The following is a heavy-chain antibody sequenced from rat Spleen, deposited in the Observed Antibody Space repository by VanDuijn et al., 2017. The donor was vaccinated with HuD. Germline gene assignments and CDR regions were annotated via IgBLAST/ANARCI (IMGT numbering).Heavy chain of an antibody. Sequence: QVQLKESGPGLVQPSQTLSLTCTVSGFSLTSYNVHWVRQPTGKGLEWMGVIWTGGRTDYNSALKSRLSISRDTSKGQVFLKMNRLQTEDMATYYCAREGYGYSYGGYTSHWFAYWGQGTLVTVSS. V-gene: IGHV2-30*01. CDR2: IWTGGRT. J-gene: IGHJ3*01. D-gene: IGHD1-11*01. CDR3: AREGYGYSYGGYTSHWFAY. CDR1: GFSLTSYN.